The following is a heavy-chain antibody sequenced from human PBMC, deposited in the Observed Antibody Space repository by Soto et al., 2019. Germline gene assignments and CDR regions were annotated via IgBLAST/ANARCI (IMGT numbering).Heavy chain of an antibody. Sequence: ASVKVSCKASGYTFTSYGISWVRQAPGQGLEWMGWISAYNGNTNYAQKLQGRVTMTTDTSTSTAYMELRSLRSDDTAVYYCASGLAVAGTGGWFDPWGQGTLVTVSS. V-gene: IGHV1-18*01. CDR3: ASGLAVAGTGGWFDP. J-gene: IGHJ5*02. D-gene: IGHD6-19*01. CDR1: GYTFTSYG. CDR2: ISAYNGNT.